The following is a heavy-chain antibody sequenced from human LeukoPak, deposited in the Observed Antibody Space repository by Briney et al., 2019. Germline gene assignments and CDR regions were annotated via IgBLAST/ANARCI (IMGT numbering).Heavy chain of an antibody. V-gene: IGHV1-24*01. J-gene: IGHJ4*02. D-gene: IGHD6-19*01. CDR2: FDPEDGET. Sequence: ASVKVSCKASGYTFTGYYMHWVRQAPGKGLEWMGGFDPEDGETIYAQKFQGRVTMTEDTSTDTAYMELSSLRSEDTAVYYCATDLWAVAGRFDYWGQGTLVTVSS. CDR1: GYTFTGYY. CDR3: ATDLWAVAGRFDY.